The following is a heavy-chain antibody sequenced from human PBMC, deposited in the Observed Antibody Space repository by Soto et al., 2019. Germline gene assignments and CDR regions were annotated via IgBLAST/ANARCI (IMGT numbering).Heavy chain of an antibody. D-gene: IGHD3-10*01. CDR1: GGSFSGYY. V-gene: IGHV4-34*01. J-gene: IGHJ5*02. Sequence: SETLSPTCAVYGGSFSGYYWSWIRQPPGKGLEWIGEINHSGSTNYNPSLKSRVTISVDTSKNQFSLKLSSVTAADTAVYYCAREGSGSYSAGWFDPWGQGTLVTVSS. CDR3: AREGSGSYSAGWFDP. CDR2: INHSGST.